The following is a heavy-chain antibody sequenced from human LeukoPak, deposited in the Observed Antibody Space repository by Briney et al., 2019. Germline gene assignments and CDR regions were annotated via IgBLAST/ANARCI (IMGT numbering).Heavy chain of an antibody. CDR2: INPNSGGT. CDR1: GYTFTGYY. J-gene: IGHJ4*02. CDR3: ARGIGMATVTTKYYFDY. D-gene: IGHD4-17*01. Sequence: ASVKVSCKASGYTFTGYYMHWVRQAPGQGLEWMGWINPNSGGTNYAQKFQGWVTMTRDTSISTAYMELSRLRSDDTAVHYCARGIGMATVTTKYYFDYWGQGTLVTVSS. V-gene: IGHV1-2*04.